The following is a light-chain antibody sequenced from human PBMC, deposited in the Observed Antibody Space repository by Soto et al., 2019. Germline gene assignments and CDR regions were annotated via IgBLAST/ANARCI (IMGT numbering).Light chain of an antibody. V-gene: IGKV2-28*01. CDR2: LAS. Sequence: DIVLTQSPLSLSVTPGEPASISCRSSQSLLHSNGNNYLEWYLQKPGQSPQVLIYLASNRASGVPARFSGSGSGTDFTVKISRVEAEDVGVYYCKQALQNPLTFGGGTKVEIK. CDR3: KQALQNPLT. J-gene: IGKJ4*01. CDR1: QSLLHSNGNNY.